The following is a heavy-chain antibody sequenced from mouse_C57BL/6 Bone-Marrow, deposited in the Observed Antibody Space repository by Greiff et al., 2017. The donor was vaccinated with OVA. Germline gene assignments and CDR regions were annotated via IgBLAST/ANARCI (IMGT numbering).Heavy chain of an antibody. J-gene: IGHJ2*01. CDR1: GFTFSSYA. CDR3: ARAGVGYYFDY. Sequence: EVQLQESGGGLVKPGGSLKLSCAASGFTFSSYAMSWVRQTPEKRLEWVATISDGGSYTYYPDNVKGRVTISRDNAKNNLYLQMSHLKSEDTAVYYCARAGVGYYFDYWGQGTTLTVSS. CDR2: ISDGGSYT. D-gene: IGHD1-1*01. V-gene: IGHV5-4*01.